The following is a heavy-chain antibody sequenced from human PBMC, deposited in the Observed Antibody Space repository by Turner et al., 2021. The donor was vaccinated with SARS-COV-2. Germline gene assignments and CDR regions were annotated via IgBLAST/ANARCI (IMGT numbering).Heavy chain of an antibody. J-gene: IGHJ4*02. V-gene: IGHV4-59*01. D-gene: IGHD3-9*01. CDR2: IYYSGST. CDR1: GGSISSYY. CDR3: ARERYYDILTGPIQGDFDY. Sequence: QVQLQESGPGLVKPSETLSLTCTVSGGSISSYYWSWIRQPPGKGLEWIGYIYYSGSTNYNPSLKSRVTISVDTSKNQFSLKLSSVTAADTAVYYCARERYYDILTGPIQGDFDYWGQGTLVTVSS.